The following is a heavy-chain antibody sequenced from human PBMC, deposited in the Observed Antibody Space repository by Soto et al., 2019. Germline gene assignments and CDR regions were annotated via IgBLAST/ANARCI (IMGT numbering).Heavy chain of an antibody. J-gene: IGHJ4*02. CDR2: ISNSFSDGNT. Sequence: GGSLRLSCAASGFTFSNFAMNWLRQAPGKWLEWVSAISNSFSDGNTHYADSVKGRFTISRDNDKNTVFLEIDSLRAEDTAVYYCAKVFSPEGGNYFDHWGPGXLVTVYS. V-gene: IGHV3-23*01. CDR3: AKVFSPEGGNYFDH. CDR1: GFTFSNFA.